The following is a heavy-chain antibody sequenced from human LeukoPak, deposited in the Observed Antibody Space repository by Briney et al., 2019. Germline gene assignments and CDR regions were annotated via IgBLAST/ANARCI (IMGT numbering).Heavy chain of an antibody. V-gene: IGHV3-30*18. CDR1: GFTFSSYG. D-gene: IGHD3-3*01. J-gene: IGHJ4*02. CDR2: ISNDGSNK. CDR3: AKDYRPHDFWSGLVDY. Sequence: GGSLRLSCAASGFTFSSYGMHWVRQAPGKGLEWVTLISNDGSNKYYADSVKGRFTISRDNSKNTLYLQMNSLRAEDTAVYYCAKDYRPHDFWSGLVDYWGQGTLVTVSS.